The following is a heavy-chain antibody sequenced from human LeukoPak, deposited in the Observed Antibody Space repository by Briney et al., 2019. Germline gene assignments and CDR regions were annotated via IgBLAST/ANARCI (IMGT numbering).Heavy chain of an antibody. D-gene: IGHD5-18*01. CDR1: GFTFSSYS. V-gene: IGHV3-21*01. CDR3: ARAGYSYGFGWFDP. J-gene: IGHJ5*02. Sequence: GGSLRLSCAASGFTFSSYSMNWVRQAPGKGLEWVSSISSSSSYIYYADSVKGRFTISRDNAKNSLCLQMNSLRAEDTAVYYCARAGYSYGFGWFDPWGQGTLVTVSS. CDR2: ISSSSSYI.